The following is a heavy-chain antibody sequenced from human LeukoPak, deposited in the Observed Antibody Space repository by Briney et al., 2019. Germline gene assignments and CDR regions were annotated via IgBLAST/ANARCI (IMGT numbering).Heavy chain of an antibody. Sequence: ASVKVSCKASGYTFTSYDINWVRQATGQGLEWMGWMNPNSGNTGYAQKFQGRVTMTRNTSISTAYMELSSLRSEDTAVYYCAKCWGIRLLYPPDVWGQGTTVTVSS. CDR3: AKCWGIRLLYPPDV. CDR2: MNPNSGNT. D-gene: IGHD3-10*02. J-gene: IGHJ6*02. V-gene: IGHV1-8*01. CDR1: GYTFTSYD.